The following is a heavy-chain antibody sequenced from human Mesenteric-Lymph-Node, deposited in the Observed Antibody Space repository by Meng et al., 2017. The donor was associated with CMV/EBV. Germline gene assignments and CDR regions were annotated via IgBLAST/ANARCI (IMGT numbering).Heavy chain of an antibody. CDR2: SHPGGPT. CDR1: GGSFSDYY. Sequence: CAIYGGSFSDYYLTWIRRPPGPVLEWVGQSHPGGPTNYNPSLQSRVTISVDMSKNQFSLKMNSVTAADTAVYYCARGADYYKVGNYWGQGTLVTVSS. V-gene: IGHV4-34*01. D-gene: IGHD3-10*01. J-gene: IGHJ4*02. CDR3: ARGADYYKVGNY.